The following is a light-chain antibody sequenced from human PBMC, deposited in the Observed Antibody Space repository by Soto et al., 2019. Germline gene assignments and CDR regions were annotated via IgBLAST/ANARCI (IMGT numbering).Light chain of an antibody. Sequence: ENLLTQSPGTLSLSPGDRATLSCRASQSFSSSYLAWYQQKPGQAPRILIYGASIRDTGIPDRISGSGSGTDFTLTISRLEPEDFEVYYCQQYGSSPLTFGQGTRLEIK. CDR2: GAS. V-gene: IGKV3-20*01. CDR1: QSFSSSY. CDR3: QQYGSSPLT. J-gene: IGKJ5*01.